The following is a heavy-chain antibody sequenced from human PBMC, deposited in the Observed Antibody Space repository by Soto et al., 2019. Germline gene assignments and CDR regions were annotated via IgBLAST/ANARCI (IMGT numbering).Heavy chain of an antibody. J-gene: IGHJ4*02. Sequence: QVQLVESGGGVVQPGRSLRLSCAASGFTFSSYGMHWVRQAPGKGLEWVAVIWYDGSNKYYADSVKGRFTISRDNSKNTLYLQMNSLRAEDTAVYYCARDVDTAMVGVDYWGQGTLVTVSS. CDR1: GFTFSSYG. CDR3: ARDVDTAMVGVDY. CDR2: IWYDGSNK. V-gene: IGHV3-33*01. D-gene: IGHD5-18*01.